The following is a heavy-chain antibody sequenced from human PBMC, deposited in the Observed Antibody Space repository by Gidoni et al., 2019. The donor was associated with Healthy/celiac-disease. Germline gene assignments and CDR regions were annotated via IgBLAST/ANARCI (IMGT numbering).Heavy chain of an antibody. CDR2: SSGSGGST. J-gene: IGHJ4*02. CDR3: AKGYYYGSGSYYRPFDY. V-gene: IGHV3-23*01. Sequence: EVQLLESGGGLVQPGGSLRLSCAASGFTFSSYAMSWVRQAPGKGLEWVSASSGSGGSTYYADSVKGRFTISRDNSKNTLYLQMNSLRAEDTAVYYCAKGYYYGSGSYYRPFDYWGQGTLVTVSS. D-gene: IGHD3-10*01. CDR1: GFTFSSYA.